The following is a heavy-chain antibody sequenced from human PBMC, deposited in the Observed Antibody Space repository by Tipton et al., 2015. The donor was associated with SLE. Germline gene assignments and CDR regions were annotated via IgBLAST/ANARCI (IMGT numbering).Heavy chain of an antibody. CDR3: ARDSTGP. CDR2: IYYSGST. CDR1: GGSISSHY. J-gene: IGHJ4*02. V-gene: IGHV4-59*11. Sequence: TLSLTCTVSGGSISSHYWSWIRQPPGKGLEWIGYIYYSGSTNYNPSLKSRVTTSVDTSKNQFSLKLSSVTAADTAVYYCARDSTGPWGQGTLVTVSS. D-gene: IGHD4-11*01.